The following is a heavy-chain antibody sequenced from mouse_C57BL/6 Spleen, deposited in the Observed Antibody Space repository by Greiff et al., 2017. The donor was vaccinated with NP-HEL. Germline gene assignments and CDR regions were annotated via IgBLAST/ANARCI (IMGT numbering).Heavy chain of an antibody. CDR1: GFSLSTSGMG. Sequence: QVTLKESGPGILQSSQTLSLTCSFSGFSLSTSGMGVSWIRQPSGKGLEWLAHIYWDDDKRYNPSLKSRLTISKDTSRNQVFLKITSVDTADTATYYCARDYGSSYVFDYWGQGTTLTVSS. CDR3: ARDYGSSYVFDY. V-gene: IGHV8-12*01. J-gene: IGHJ2*01. CDR2: IYWDDDK. D-gene: IGHD1-1*01.